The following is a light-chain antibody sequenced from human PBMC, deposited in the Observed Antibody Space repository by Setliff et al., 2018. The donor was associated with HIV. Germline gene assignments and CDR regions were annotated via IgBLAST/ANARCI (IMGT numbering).Light chain of an antibody. Sequence: ALTQPASVSGSPGQSITISCTGTSSDVGSYNLVSWYQQHPGKAPKLMIYEGSKRPSGVSNRFSGSKSGNTASLTISGLQAEDEADYYCCSYAGSSTYVFGTGTKVTVL. V-gene: IGLV2-23*01. J-gene: IGLJ1*01. CDR3: CSYAGSSTYV. CDR1: SSDVGSYNL. CDR2: EGS.